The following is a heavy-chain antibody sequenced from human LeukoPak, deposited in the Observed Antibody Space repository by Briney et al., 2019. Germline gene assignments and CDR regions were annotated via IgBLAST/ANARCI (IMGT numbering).Heavy chain of an antibody. CDR1: GGSISSYY. J-gene: IGHJ6*02. CDR3: ARAGVVAAAGYYYYGMDV. CDR2: IYYSGST. Sequence: SETLSLTCTVSGGSISSYYWSWIRQPPWKGLEWIGYIYYSGSTNYNPSLKSRVTISVDTSKNQFSLKLSSVTAADTAVYYCARAGVVAAAGYYYYGMDVWGQGTTVTVSS. V-gene: IGHV4-59*01. D-gene: IGHD6-13*01.